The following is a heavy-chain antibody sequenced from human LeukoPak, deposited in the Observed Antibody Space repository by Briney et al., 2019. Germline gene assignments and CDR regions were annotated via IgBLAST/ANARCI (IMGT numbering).Heavy chain of an antibody. D-gene: IGHD5-24*01. J-gene: IGHJ4*02. V-gene: IGHV3-30*03. CDR1: GFTFSSYG. Sequence: PGRSLRLSCAASGFTFSSYGMHWVRQAPGKGLEWVAVISYDGSNKYYADSVKGRFTISRDNSKNTLYLQMNSLRAEDTAVYYCAIKRIRDGFIIFDYWGQGTLVTVSS. CDR3: AIKRIRDGFIIFDY. CDR2: ISYDGSNK.